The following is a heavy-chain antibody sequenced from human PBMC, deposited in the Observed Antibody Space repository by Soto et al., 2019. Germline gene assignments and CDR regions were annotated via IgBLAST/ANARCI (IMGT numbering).Heavy chain of an antibody. CDR2: INSGGSST. J-gene: IGHJ6*02. D-gene: IGHD6-25*01. V-gene: IGHV3-74*01. CDR1: EFTFSSCA. Sequence: WGSLRLSCASSEFTFSSCAMSWVRQAPGKGLVWVSAINSGGSSTCYADSVKGRFTISRDNAKNTLYLQMNSLRAEDTAVYYCARGIAARYGLDVWGQGTTVTVSS. CDR3: ARGIAARYGLDV.